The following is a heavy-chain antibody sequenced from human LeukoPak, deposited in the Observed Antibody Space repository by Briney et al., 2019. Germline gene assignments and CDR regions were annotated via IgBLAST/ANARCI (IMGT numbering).Heavy chain of an antibody. D-gene: IGHD4-17*01. CDR2: ITYSGST. Sequence: PSETLSLTCTVSGGSISSRGYYWSWIRQPPGKGLEWIGTITYSGSTYSSPSVKSRVTMSMDTSKNQFSLKLSSVTAADTAVYYCARDPEPSTATVPAADAFDIWGQGTMVTVSS. CDR3: ARDPEPSTATVPAADAFDI. V-gene: IGHV4-39*02. CDR1: GGSISSRGYY. J-gene: IGHJ3*02.